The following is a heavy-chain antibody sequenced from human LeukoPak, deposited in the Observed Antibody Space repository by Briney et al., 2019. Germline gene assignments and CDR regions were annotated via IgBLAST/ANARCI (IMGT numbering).Heavy chain of an antibody. CDR2: IGPTGDT. J-gene: IGHJ4*02. D-gene: IGHD3-10*01. V-gene: IGHV3-13*01. Sequence: GGSLRLSCAASGFTFSSSDMHWVRQATGKGLEWVSAIGPTGDTYYPGSVKGRFTISRENARNSLYLQMNSLRAGDTAVYYRARAVPLARGVNYFDYWGQGTLVTVSS. CDR1: GFTFSSSD. CDR3: ARAVPLARGVNYFDY.